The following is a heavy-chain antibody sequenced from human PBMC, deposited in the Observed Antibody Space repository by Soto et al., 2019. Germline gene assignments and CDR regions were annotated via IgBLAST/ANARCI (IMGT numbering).Heavy chain of an antibody. V-gene: IGHV4-30-4*01. Sequence: SETLSLTCTVSGCSISSGDYYWSWIRQPPGKGLEWIGYIYYSGNTYYNPSLRSRVTISLDTSKNQFSLKLSSVTAADTAVYYCARRNKYGDYDYWGQGTLVTVSS. CDR1: GCSISSGDYY. CDR3: ARRNKYGDYDY. D-gene: IGHD4-17*01. CDR2: IYYSGNT. J-gene: IGHJ4*02.